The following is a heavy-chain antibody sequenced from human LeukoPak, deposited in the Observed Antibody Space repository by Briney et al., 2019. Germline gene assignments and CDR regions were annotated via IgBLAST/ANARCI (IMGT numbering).Heavy chain of an antibody. CDR3: ARTAGRGNFDY. CDR2: IYYSGST. D-gene: IGHD1-26*01. Sequence: SQTLSLTRTVSGGSISSGDYYWSWIRQPPGKGLEWIGYIYYSGSTYYNPSLKSRVTISVDTSKNQFSLRLSSVTAADTAVYYCARTAGRGNFDYWGQGTLVTVSS. J-gene: IGHJ4*02. V-gene: IGHV4-30-4*08. CDR1: GGSISSGDYY.